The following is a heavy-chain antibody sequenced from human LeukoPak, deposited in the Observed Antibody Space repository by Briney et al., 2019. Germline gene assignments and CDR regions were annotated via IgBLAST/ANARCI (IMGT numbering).Heavy chain of an antibody. CDR2: ISSSSSTI. J-gene: IGHJ4*02. V-gene: IGHV3-48*01. CDR1: GFTFSNHG. Sequence: GGSLRLSCAASGFTFSNHGMNWVRQAPGKGLEWVSYISSSSSTIYYADSVKGRFTISRDNAKNSLYLQMNSLRAEDTAVYYCARGYGGNVVYWGQGTLVTVSS. CDR3: ARGYGGNVVY. D-gene: IGHD4-23*01.